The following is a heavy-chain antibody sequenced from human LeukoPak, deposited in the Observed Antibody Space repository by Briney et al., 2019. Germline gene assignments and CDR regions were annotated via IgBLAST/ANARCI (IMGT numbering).Heavy chain of an antibody. J-gene: IGHJ4*02. CDR2: ISYDGSNK. CDR3: AREGVVRSIDY. CDR1: GFTFSSYA. Sequence: PGGSLGLSCAASGFTFSSYAMHWVRQAPGKGLEWVAVISYDGSNKYYADSVKGRFTISRDNSKNTLYLQMNSLRAEDTAVYYCAREGVVRSIDYWGQGTLVTVSS. V-gene: IGHV3-30-3*01. D-gene: IGHD2-21*01.